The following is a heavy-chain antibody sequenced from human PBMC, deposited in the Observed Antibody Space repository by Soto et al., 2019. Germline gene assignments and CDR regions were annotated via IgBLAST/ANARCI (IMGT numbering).Heavy chain of an antibody. CDR2: IYYSGST. CDR1: GGSSSSGDDY. D-gene: IGHD6-13*01. Sequence: SETXSLTCTVSGGSSSSGDDYWSWLRQPPGKGLEWIGYIYYSGSTYYNPSLKSRVTISVDTSKNQFSLKLSSVTAADTAVYYCAFSPAAAASMFDYRGPGTLVTVAS. CDR3: AFSPAAAASMFDY. J-gene: IGHJ4*02. V-gene: IGHV4-30-4*01.